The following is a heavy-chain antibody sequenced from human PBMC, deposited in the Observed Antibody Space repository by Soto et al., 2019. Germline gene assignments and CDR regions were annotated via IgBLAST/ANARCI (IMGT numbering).Heavy chain of an antibody. V-gene: IGHV3-53*01. Sequence: GGSLRLSCAASGFTVSSNYMSWVRQAPGKGLEWVSVIYSGGSTYYADSVKGRFTISRDNSKNTLYLQMNSLRAEDTAVYYCARANVYYYDSSGSAYYFDYWGQGTLVTVSS. D-gene: IGHD3-22*01. J-gene: IGHJ4*02. CDR1: GFTVSSNY. CDR2: IYSGGST. CDR3: ARANVYYYDSSGSAYYFDY.